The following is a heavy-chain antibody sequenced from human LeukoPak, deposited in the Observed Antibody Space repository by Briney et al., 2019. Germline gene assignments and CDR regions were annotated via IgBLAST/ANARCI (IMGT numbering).Heavy chain of an antibody. J-gene: IGHJ6*03. CDR2: IYYSGST. D-gene: IGHD4-11*01. CDR1: GGSISSYY. CDR3: ARTVTDYYYYYMDV. V-gene: IGHV4-59*01. Sequence: SETLSLTCTVSGGSISSYYWSWIRQPPGKGLEWIGYIYYSGSTNYNPSLKSRVTISVDASKNQFSLKLSSVTAADTAVYYCARTVTDYYYYYMDVWGKGTTVTVSS.